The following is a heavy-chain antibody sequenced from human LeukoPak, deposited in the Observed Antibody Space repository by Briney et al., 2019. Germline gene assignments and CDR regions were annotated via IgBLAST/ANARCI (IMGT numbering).Heavy chain of an antibody. D-gene: IGHD6-13*01. CDR1: GGSFSGYY. CDR2: INHSGST. Sequence: SETLSLTCAVYGGSFSGYYWSWIRQPPGKGLEWIGEINHSGSTNYNPSLKSRVTISVDTSKNQFSLKLSSVTAADTAVYYCARFSSTPHFDYWGQGTLVTVSS. V-gene: IGHV4-34*01. CDR3: ARFSSTPHFDY. J-gene: IGHJ4*02.